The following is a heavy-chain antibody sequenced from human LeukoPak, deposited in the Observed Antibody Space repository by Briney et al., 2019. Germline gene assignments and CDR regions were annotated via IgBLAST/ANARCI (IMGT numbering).Heavy chain of an antibody. CDR1: GYSISSGYY. Sequence: SSETLSLTCTVSGYSISSGYYWGWIRQPPGKGLEWIGSIYHSGSTYYNPSLKSRVTISVDTSKNQFSLKLSSVTAADTAVYYCARVTGYMVEDYFDYWGQGTLVTVAS. CDR3: ARVTGYMVEDYFDY. CDR2: IYHSGST. J-gene: IGHJ4*02. V-gene: IGHV4-38-2*02. D-gene: IGHD6-13*01.